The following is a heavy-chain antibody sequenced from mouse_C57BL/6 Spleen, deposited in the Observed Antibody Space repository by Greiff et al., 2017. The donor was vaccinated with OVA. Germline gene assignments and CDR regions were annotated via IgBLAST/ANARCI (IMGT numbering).Heavy chain of an antibody. CDR3: AKNGGGSNYFDY. Sequence: QVQLQQSGPGLVQPSQSLSITCTVSGFSLTSYGVHWVRQSPGKGLEWLGVIWRGGSTDSNAAFMSRLSITKDNSKSQVFFKMNSLQADYTAIYYFAKNGGGSNYFDYWGQGTTLTVSS. CDR2: IWRGGST. D-gene: IGHD1-1*01. CDR1: GFSLTSYG. J-gene: IGHJ2*01. V-gene: IGHV2-5*01.